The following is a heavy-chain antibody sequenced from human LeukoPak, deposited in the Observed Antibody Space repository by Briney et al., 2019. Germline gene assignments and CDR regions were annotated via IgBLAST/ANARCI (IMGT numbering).Heavy chain of an antibody. CDR2: ISSNGGST. V-gene: IGHV3-64D*09. D-gene: IGHD1-26*01. Sequence: GGSLRLSCSASGFTFSSYAMHWVRQAPGKGLEYVSAISSNGGSTYYADSVKGRFTISRDNSKNTLYLQMSSLRAEDTAVYYCVTTLVGATSLYAFDIWGQGTTVTVSS. J-gene: IGHJ3*02. CDR1: GFTFSSYA. CDR3: VTTLVGATSLYAFDI.